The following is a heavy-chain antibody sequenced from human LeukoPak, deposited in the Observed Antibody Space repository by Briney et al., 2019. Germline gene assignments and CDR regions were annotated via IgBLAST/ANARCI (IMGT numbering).Heavy chain of an antibody. V-gene: IGHV5-51*01. D-gene: IGHD2-2*01. J-gene: IGHJ5*02. CDR1: GYSFTTYW. Sequence: GEPLKISCKASGYSFTTYWIGWVRQMPGKGLERMGIIYPADSTAHYSPSFQGQVTISVDKSINTAYLQWSRLKASDTAMYYCARQLEDIVVVPAARWFDPWGQGTLVTVSS. CDR2: IYPADSTA. CDR3: ARQLEDIVVVPAARWFDP.